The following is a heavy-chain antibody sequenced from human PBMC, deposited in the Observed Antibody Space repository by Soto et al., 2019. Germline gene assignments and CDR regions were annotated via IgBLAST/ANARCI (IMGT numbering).Heavy chain of an antibody. D-gene: IGHD4-4*01. CDR1: GYTFTNYG. CDR2: ISAYNGNT. V-gene: IGHV1-18*01. Sequence: ASVKVSCKASGYTFTNYGISWVRQAPGQGLEWMGWISAYNGNTNYAQKFQGRVTMTTDTSTSKAFMDLRSLRSDDTAVYYCARDPIFGTVTDRTFDYWGQGALVTVSS. CDR3: ARDPIFGTVTDRTFDY. J-gene: IGHJ4*02.